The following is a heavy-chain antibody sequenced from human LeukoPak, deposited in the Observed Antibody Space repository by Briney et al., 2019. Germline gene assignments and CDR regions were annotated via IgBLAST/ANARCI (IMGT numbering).Heavy chain of an antibody. CDR1: GFTFSSYA. V-gene: IGHV3-64*01. Sequence: GGSLRLSCAASGFTFSSYAIHWVRQAPGKGLEYVSSISGNGDSTSYANSVKGRFTISRDNSKNTLYLQMGSLRAEDMAVYYCARVGYSSPFDYWAREPWSLSPQ. CDR2: ISGNGDST. CDR3: ARVGYSSPFDY. D-gene: IGHD6-13*01. J-gene: IGHJ4*02.